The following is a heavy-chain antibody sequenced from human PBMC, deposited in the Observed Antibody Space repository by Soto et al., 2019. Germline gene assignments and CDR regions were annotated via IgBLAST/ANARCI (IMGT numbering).Heavy chain of an antibody. D-gene: IGHD3-3*01. CDR1: GGSISRGGYY. CDR3: ARGAPYDFWSGYPPYFDY. CDR2: IYYSGST. V-gene: IGHV4-39*01. J-gene: IGHJ4*02. Sequence: PSETLSLTCTVSGGSISRGGYYWGWIRQPPGKGLEWIGSIYYSGSTYYNPSLKSRVTISVDTSKNQFSLKLSSVTAADTAVYYCARGAPYDFWSGYPPYFDYWGQGTLVTVSS.